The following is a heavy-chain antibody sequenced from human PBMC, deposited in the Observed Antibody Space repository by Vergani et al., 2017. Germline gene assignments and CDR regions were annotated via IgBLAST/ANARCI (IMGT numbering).Heavy chain of an antibody. J-gene: IGHJ5*02. Sequence: QLQLQESGPGLVKPSETLSLTCTVSGGSISSSSYYWGWIRQPPGKGLEWIGSIYYSGNTYYNPSLKSRVTISVDTSKNQFSLKLSSVTAADTAVYYCAGHGPGLSLEMGWFDAWGQGTLVTVSS. CDR3: AGHGPGLSLEMGWFDA. CDR2: IYYSGNT. CDR1: GGSISSSSYY. D-gene: IGHD2-8*01. V-gene: IGHV4-39*01.